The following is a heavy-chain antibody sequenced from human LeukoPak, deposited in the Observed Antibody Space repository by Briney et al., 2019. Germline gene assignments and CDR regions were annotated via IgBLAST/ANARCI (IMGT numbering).Heavy chain of an antibody. D-gene: IGHD3-22*01. V-gene: IGHV4-4*07. CDR3: AREVPGYHDGSGYSGATFDY. J-gene: IGHJ4*02. Sequence: SETLSLTCTVSDGSISTYWGDRIRQPAGPGLEWIGRIHSSGSTDSNPSLKTRVTMSVDTTRNQFSLKLSSVTAADTAVYYCAREVPGYHDGSGYSGATFDYWGQGTLVTVSS. CDR2: IHSSGST. CDR1: DGSISTYW.